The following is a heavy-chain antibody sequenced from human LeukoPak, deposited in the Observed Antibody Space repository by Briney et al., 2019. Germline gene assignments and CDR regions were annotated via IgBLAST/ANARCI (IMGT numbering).Heavy chain of an antibody. Sequence: PSETLSLTCTVSGGSISSYYWSWIRQPPGKGLEWIGYIYYSGSTNYNPPLKSRVTISVDTSKNQFSLKLSSVTAADTVVYYCARGTGYSYYFDYWGQGTLVTVSS. CDR1: GGSISSYY. J-gene: IGHJ4*02. CDR2: IYYSGST. D-gene: IGHD3-9*01. V-gene: IGHV4-59*01. CDR3: ARGTGYSYYFDY.